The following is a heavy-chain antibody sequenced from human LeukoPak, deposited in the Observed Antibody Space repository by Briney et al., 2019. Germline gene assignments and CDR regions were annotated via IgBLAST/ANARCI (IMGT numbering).Heavy chain of an antibody. CDR2: VSYSGST. J-gene: IGHJ5*01. V-gene: IGHV4-59*08. D-gene: IGHD1-7*01. CDR3: ARLPGTGNYGRFDP. Sequence: SETLSLTCTVSDDSIITFYGCWIRQPPGKGLEWMGYVSYSGSTKYNPSLKSRITISSDTSKSQFSLKVNSVSAADTAVYFCARLPGTGNYGRFDPWGQGTLVIVSS. CDR1: DDSIITFY.